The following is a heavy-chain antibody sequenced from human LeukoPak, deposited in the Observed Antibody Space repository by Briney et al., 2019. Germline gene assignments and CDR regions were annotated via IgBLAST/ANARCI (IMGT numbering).Heavy chain of an antibody. CDR3: AKSTAMVTWGSFEI. Sequence: GGSLRLSCAGSGFTFDDYTMNWVRQAPGKGLEWVSLITWDGGTTYYADSVKGRFTISRDNSKNSLYLQMDSLGTEDTALYYCAKSTAMVTWGSFEIWGQGTMVTVSS. CDR1: GFTFDDYT. V-gene: IGHV3-43*01. CDR2: ITWDGGTT. D-gene: IGHD5-18*01. J-gene: IGHJ3*02.